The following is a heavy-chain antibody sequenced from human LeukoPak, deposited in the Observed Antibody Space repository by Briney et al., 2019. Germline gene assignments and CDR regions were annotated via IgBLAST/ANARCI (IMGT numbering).Heavy chain of an antibody. CDR3: ARDLAVAGY. V-gene: IGHV3-53*01. D-gene: IGHD6-19*01. Sequence: GGSLRLSCAASGFTVSSNYMSWVRQAPGKGLEWVSVIYSGGSTYYADSVKGRFTMSRDNAKNSLYLQMNSLRAEDTAVYYCARDLAVAGYWGQGTVVSGCS. CDR1: GFTVSSNY. J-gene: IGHJ4*02. CDR2: IYSGGST.